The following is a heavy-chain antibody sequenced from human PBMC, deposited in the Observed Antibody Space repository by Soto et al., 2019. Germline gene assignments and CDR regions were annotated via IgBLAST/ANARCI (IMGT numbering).Heavy chain of an antibody. J-gene: IGHJ5*02. V-gene: IGHV3-30*14. CDR2: ISSRGTDI. CDR3: ATLGRADYPPLAA. Sequence: LRLSFEASGFLFSTSTLNWVRRAPGKGLEWVAEISSRGTDIYYADSVKGRFTISRDNSKNTLYLLLDRVKSDDTAVYFCATLGRADYPPLAAWGQGTLVTVSS. CDR1: GFLFSTST. D-gene: IGHD4-17*01.